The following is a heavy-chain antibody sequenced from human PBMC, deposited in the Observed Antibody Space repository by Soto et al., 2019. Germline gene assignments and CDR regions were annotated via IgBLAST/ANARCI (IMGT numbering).Heavy chain of an antibody. CDR2: ISWNSGSI. CDR3: AKDRGYCSGGSCYLFDY. J-gene: IGHJ4*02. Sequence: LRLSCAASGFTFDDYAMHWVRQAPGKGLEWVSGISWNSGSIGYADSVKGRFTISRDNAKNSLYLQMNSLRAEDTALYYCAKDRGYCSGGSCYLFDYWGQGTLVTVS. V-gene: IGHV3-9*01. D-gene: IGHD2-15*01. CDR1: GFTFDDYA.